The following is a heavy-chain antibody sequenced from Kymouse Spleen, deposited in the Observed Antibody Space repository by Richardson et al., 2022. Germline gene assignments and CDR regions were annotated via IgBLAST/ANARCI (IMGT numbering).Heavy chain of an antibody. D-gene: IGHD6-19*01. CDR2: ISSSSSYI. Sequence: EVQLVESGGGLVKPGGSLRLSCAASGFTFSSYSMNWVRQAPGKGLEWVSSISSSSSYIYYADSVKGRFTISRDNAKNSLYLQMNSLRAEDTAVYYCARDLIAVAGTNFDYWGQGTLVTVSS. V-gene: IGHV3-21*03. CDR3: ARDLIAVAGTNFDY. CDR1: GFTFSSYS. J-gene: IGHJ4*02.